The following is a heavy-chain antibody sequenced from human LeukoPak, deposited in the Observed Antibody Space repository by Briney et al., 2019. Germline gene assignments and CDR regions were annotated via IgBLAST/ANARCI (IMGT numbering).Heavy chain of an antibody. D-gene: IGHD2-21*01. CDR1: GYTFTGYY. CDR2: INPNSGGT. J-gene: IGHJ3*02. Sequence: ASVKVSCKASGYTFTGYYMHWVRQAPGQGLEWMGWINPNSGGTNYAQKFQGRVTMTRDTSISTAYMELSSLRSEDTAVYYCATPCGGDCYSDAFDIWGQRTMVTVSS. V-gene: IGHV1-2*02. CDR3: ATPCGGDCYSDAFDI.